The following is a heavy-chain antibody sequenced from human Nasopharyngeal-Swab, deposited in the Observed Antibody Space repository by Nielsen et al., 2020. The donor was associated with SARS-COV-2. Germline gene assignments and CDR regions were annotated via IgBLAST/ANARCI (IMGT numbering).Heavy chain of an antibody. V-gene: IGHV4-34*01. Sequence: SETLSLTCAVYGGSFSGYYWSWIRQPPGKGLEWIGEINHSGSTNYNPSLKSRVTISVDTSKNQFSLKLSSVTAADTAVYYCARGRGSSSWYLRFDYWGQGTLVTASS. CDR2: INHSGST. CDR3: ARGRGSSSWYLRFDY. CDR1: GGSFSGYY. D-gene: IGHD6-13*01. J-gene: IGHJ4*02.